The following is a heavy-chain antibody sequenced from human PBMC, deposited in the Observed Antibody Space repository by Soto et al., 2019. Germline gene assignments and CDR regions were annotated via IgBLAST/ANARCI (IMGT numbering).Heavy chain of an antibody. J-gene: IGHJ4*02. CDR2: TRNKANSYST. CDR3: VRTSHYGSGSWNFDH. D-gene: IGHD3-10*01. Sequence: EVQLVESGGGLVQPGGSLRLSCAASGFTFSDHYMDWVRQAPGKGLEWVGRTRNKANSYSTEYAASVRGRFTISRDESKNALYLQMNSLKTEDTAVYYCVRTSHYGSGSWNFDHWGQGTLVTVSS. V-gene: IGHV3-72*01. CDR1: GFTFSDHY.